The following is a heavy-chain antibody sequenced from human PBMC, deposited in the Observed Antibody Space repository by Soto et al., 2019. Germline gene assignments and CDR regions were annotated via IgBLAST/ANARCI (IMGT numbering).Heavy chain of an antibody. CDR1: DEYFIGYY. V-gene: IGHV4-34*01. CDR2: INHSGST. CDR3: ARGHRLTTVTPYYYYGMDV. J-gene: IGHJ6*02. Sequence: PYETLSPTCDVDDEYFIGYYWSWIRQAPGKGLECIGEINHSGSTNYNPSLKSRVTISVDTSKNQFSLKLSSVTAADTAVYYCARGHRLTTVTPYYYYGMDVWGQGTTVTVS. D-gene: IGHD4-4*01.